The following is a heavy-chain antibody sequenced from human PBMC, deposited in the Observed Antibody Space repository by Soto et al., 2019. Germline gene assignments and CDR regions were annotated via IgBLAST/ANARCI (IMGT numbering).Heavy chain of an antibody. CDR1: GFTFSSYW. Sequence: PGGSLRLSCAASGFTFSSYWMSWVRQAPGKGLEWVANIKQDGSEKYYVDAVKGRFTISIDNAKNSLYLQMNSLRAEDTAVYYCGRDLGQQPHYYYGMDGWGQWPTATVSS. CDR3: GRDLGQQPHYYYGMDG. J-gene: IGHJ6*02. CDR2: IKQDGSEK. D-gene: IGHD6-13*01. V-gene: IGHV3-7*01.